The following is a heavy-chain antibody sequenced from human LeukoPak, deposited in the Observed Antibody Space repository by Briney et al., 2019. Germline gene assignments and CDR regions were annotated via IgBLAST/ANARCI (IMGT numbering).Heavy chain of an antibody. D-gene: IGHD4-17*01. Sequence: SGTLSLTCGVSGGSISSSNWWSWVRQPPGKGLEWIGRIYHSGSTNYNPSLKSRVTISVDKSKNQSSLKLSSVTAADTAVYYCARDPDYGAGAKMDVWGQGTTVTVFS. V-gene: IGHV4-4*02. CDR2: IYHSGST. CDR3: ARDPDYGAGAKMDV. J-gene: IGHJ6*02. CDR1: GGSISSSNW.